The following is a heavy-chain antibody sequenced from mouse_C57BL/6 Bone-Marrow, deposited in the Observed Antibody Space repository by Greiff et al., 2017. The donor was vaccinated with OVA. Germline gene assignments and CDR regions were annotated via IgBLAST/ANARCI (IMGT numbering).Heavy chain of an antibody. V-gene: IGHV5-12*01. J-gene: IGHJ4*01. CDR1: GFTFSDYY. Sequence: EVKLVESGGGLVQPGGSLKLSCAASGFTFSDYYMYWVRQTPEKRLEWVAYISNGGGSTYYPDTVQGRFTISRDNAKNTLYLQRSRLKSEDTAMYYCARHYYYYAMDYWGQGTSVTVSS. CDR2: ISNGGGST. D-gene: IGHD1-1*01. CDR3: ARHYYYYAMDY.